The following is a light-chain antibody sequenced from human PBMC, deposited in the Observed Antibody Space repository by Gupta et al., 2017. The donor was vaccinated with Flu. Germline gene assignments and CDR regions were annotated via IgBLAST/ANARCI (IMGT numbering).Light chain of an antibody. V-gene: IGKV1-33*01. Sequence: IQMTQSPSSLSASVGDRVTITCQASQDISDYLNWYQQKPGKAPKLLIYDASNLGTGVPSRFSGSGSGTDFTFTISSLQPEDIATYYCQQYANHPLTFGGGTKVEIK. J-gene: IGKJ4*01. CDR2: DAS. CDR1: QDISDY. CDR3: QQYANHPLT.